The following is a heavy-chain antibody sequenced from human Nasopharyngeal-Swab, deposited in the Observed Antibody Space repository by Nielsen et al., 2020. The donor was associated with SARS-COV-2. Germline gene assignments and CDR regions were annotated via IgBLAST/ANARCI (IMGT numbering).Heavy chain of an antibody. CDR3: AGAYGSGSYFAFDL. CDR1: GFTFSSYA. J-gene: IGHJ3*01. CDR2: ISGSGGSI. Sequence: GESLKISCAASGFTFSSYAMSWVRQAPGEGLEWVSAISGSGGSIYYADSVKGRFTISRDNAKNSLYLQMNSLRAEDTAVYYCAGAYGSGSYFAFDLWGQGTMVTVSS. D-gene: IGHD3-10*01. V-gene: IGHV3-23*01.